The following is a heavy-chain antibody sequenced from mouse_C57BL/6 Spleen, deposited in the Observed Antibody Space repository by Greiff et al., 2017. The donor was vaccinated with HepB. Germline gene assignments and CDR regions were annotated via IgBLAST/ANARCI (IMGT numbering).Heavy chain of an antibody. CDR2: IHPNSGST. CDR1: GYTFTSYW. CDR3: ASYDYEGFAY. J-gene: IGHJ3*01. V-gene: IGHV1-64*01. D-gene: IGHD2-4*01. Sequence: QVQLQQPGAELVKPGASMKLSCKASGYTFTSYWMHWVKQRPGQGLEWIGMIHPNSGSTNYNEKFKSKATLTVDKSSSTAYMQLSSLTSEDSAVYYCASYDYEGFAYWGQGTLVTVSA.